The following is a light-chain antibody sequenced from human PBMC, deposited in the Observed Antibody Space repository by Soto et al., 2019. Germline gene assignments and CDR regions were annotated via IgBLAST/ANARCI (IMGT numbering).Light chain of an antibody. CDR3: CSYTDGSSLL. CDR1: RSDIGTYNL. CDR2: EGN. V-gene: IGLV2-23*01. Sequence: QSALTQPASVADSPGQSMSFSCSGARSDIGTYNLVSWYQQHPGKAPKLIIYEGNKRPSGVSNRFSGSRSGNTASLTISGLQAEDEADYYCCSYTDGSSLLFGGGTKVTVL. J-gene: IGLJ3*02.